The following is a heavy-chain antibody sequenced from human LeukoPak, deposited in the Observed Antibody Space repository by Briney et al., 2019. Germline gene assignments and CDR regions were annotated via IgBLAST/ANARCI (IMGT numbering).Heavy chain of an antibody. J-gene: IGHJ3*02. Sequence: SETLSLTCTVSGGSISSGDYYWSWIRQPPGKGLEWIGYIYYSGSTNYNPSLKSRVTISVDTSKNQFSLKLSSVTAADTAVYYCARELLRWNYHAFDIWGQGTMVTVSS. D-gene: IGHD1-7*01. CDR1: GGSISSGDYY. CDR2: IYYSGST. CDR3: ARELLRWNYHAFDI. V-gene: IGHV4-61*08.